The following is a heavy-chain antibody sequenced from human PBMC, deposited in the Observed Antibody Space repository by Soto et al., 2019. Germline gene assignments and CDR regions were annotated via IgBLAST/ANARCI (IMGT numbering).Heavy chain of an antibody. J-gene: IGHJ4*02. Sequence: EVQLVESGGALVQPGGSLRLSCAAAGFDFSSHEMNWVRQAPGKGLEWVAYISSSSYATHYADSVKGRFTVSRDNAKNSLYLQMNSLRADDTALYYCAKSWWELLPRFDSWGQGTLVTVSS. CDR1: GFDFSSHE. CDR3: AKSWWELLPRFDS. V-gene: IGHV3-48*03. CDR2: ISSSSYAT. D-gene: IGHD1-26*01.